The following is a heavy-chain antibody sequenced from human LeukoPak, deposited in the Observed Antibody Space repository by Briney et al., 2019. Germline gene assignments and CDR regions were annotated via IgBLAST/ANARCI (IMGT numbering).Heavy chain of an antibody. CDR2: IYYSGST. J-gene: IGHJ4*02. V-gene: IGHV4-59*08. CDR3: ARHSHPDSSSWYWDY. D-gene: IGHD6-13*01. CDR1: GGSISNYY. Sequence: SETLPLTCTVSGGSISNYYWSWVRQPPGKGLEWIGYIYYSGSTNYNSSLKSRVTISVDTSKNQFSLKLTSVTAADTAVYYCARHSHPDSSSWYWDYWGQGTLVTVSS.